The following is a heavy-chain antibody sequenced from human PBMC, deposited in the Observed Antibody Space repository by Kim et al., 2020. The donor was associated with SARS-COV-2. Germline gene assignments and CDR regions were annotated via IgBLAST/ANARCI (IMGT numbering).Heavy chain of an antibody. CDR2: IHSTGAT. D-gene: IGHD3-22*01. J-gene: IGHJ4*02. Sequence: SETLSLTCNVSGDSIRSSTYWWGWIRQPPGKGLEWIATIHSTGATYYSPSLKSRITASVDTSENQFSLKLTSMTAADTAVYYCARHDYTGYYWDNWGQGTRVTVSS. V-gene: IGHV4-39*01. CDR3: ARHDYTGYYWDN. CDR1: GDSIRSSTYW.